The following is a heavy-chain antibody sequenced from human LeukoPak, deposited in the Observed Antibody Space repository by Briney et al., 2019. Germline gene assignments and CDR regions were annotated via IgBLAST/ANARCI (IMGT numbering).Heavy chain of an antibody. D-gene: IGHD6-25*01. CDR2: ISAHNGNT. CDR1: GYTFTSYG. V-gene: IGHV1-18*01. CDR3: ARDFLGWYSSGRGEYFQH. Sequence: GASVKVSCKASGYTFTSYGISWVRQAPGQGLEWMGWISAHNGNTNYAQKLQGRVTMTTDTSTSTAYMELRSLRSDDTAVYYCARDFLGWYSSGRGEYFQHWGQGTLVTVSS. J-gene: IGHJ1*01.